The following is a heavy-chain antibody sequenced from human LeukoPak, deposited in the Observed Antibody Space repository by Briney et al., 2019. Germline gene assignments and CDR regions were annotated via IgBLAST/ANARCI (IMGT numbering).Heavy chain of an antibody. Sequence: SETLSLTCSVSGDSVSSTSDNWGWIRQPPGKGLEWIGNIYYTGSTYYNPSLKSRVTMSVDTSNNQFSLKLSSVTAADTAVYYCAREPRDGYNRLDYWGQGTLVTVSS. D-gene: IGHD5-24*01. J-gene: IGHJ4*02. CDR3: AREPRDGYNRLDY. CDR2: IYYTGST. CDR1: GDSVSSTSDN. V-gene: IGHV4-39*07.